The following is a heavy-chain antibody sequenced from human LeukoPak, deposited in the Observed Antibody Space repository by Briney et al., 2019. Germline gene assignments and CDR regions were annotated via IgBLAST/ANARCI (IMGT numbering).Heavy chain of an antibody. D-gene: IGHD3-3*01. J-gene: IGHJ4*02. CDR1: GFAFSSYW. V-gene: IGHV3-74*01. Sequence: PGGSLRLSCAASGFAFSSYWMHWVRQAPGKGLVWVSRINSDGSSTSYADSVKGRFTISRDNAKNTLYLQMNSLRAEDAAVYYCARDPEWLLYRYLDYWGQGTLVTVSS. CDR2: INSDGSST. CDR3: ARDPEWLLYRYLDY.